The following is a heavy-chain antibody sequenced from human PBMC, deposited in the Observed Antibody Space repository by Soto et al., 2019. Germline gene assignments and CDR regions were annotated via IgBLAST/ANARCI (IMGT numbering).Heavy chain of an antibody. Sequence: QVQLVQSGAEVKKPGASVKVSCKASGYTFTNYAVHWVRQAPGQRLEWMGWINAGTGDTEYSQKFQGRVTVTRDTSASTAYMELSSLRSEDTAVYFCARPLGHCNSMGCWTAFDIWGQGTMVTVSS. CDR3: ARPLGHCNSMGCWTAFDI. V-gene: IGHV1-3*01. D-gene: IGHD2-2*01. CDR2: INAGTGDT. CDR1: GYTFTNYA. J-gene: IGHJ3*02.